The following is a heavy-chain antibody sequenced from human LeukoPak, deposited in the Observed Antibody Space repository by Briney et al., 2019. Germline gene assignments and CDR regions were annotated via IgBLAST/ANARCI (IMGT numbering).Heavy chain of an antibody. Sequence: ARSLRLSCAASGFTFTSAWLSWVRQAPGKGLEWVGRIKSRAGGGTTEYAAPVNGRFTISRDDSKDMLYLQMNSLKTEDTAVYYCNWMTTVTTIGYWGQGALVTVSS. CDR1: GFTFTSAW. CDR2: IKSRAGGGTT. D-gene: IGHD4-17*01. J-gene: IGHJ4*02. V-gene: IGHV3-15*01. CDR3: NWMTTVTTIGY.